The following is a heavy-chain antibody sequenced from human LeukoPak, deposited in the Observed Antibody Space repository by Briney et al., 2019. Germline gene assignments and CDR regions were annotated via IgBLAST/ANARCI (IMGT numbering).Heavy chain of an antibody. CDR1: GYTFTGYY. V-gene: IGHV1-2*02. D-gene: IGHD4-23*01. CDR2: INPNSGGT. CDR3: ARGTNDYGGNYDY. J-gene: IGHJ4*02. Sequence: ASVKVSCKASGYTFTGYYMHWVRQAPGQGLEWMGWINPNSGGTNYAQKFQGRVTMTRDTSISTAYMELSRLRSDDTAVYYCARGTNDYGGNYDYWGQGTVVTVSS.